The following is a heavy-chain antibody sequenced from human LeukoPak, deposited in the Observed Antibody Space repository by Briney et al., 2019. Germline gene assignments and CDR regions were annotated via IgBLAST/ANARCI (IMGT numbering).Heavy chain of an antibody. CDR3: ARGRITMVRGVIIPTNFDY. Sequence: GGSLRLSCAASGSTFSSHTMNWVRQAPGKGLEWVAVISYDGSNKYYADSVKGRFTISGDNSKDTLYLQMNSLRAEDTAVYYCARGRITMVRGVIIPTNFDYWGQGTLVTVSS. CDR2: ISYDGSNK. J-gene: IGHJ4*02. V-gene: IGHV3-30-3*01. CDR1: GSTFSSHT. D-gene: IGHD3-10*01.